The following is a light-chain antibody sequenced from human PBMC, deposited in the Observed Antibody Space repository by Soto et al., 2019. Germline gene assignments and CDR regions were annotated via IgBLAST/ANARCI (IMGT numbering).Light chain of an antibody. CDR1: QSVSSY. Sequence: EVVLTQSPATLSLSPGERATLSCRASQSVSSYLAWYQQKPGQAPRLLIYGASTRATGIPARFSGSGSGTEFSLTISSLQSEDFAVYYCQQYNNWPKTFGQGIKVDIK. CDR2: GAS. CDR3: QQYNNWPKT. V-gene: IGKV3-15*01. J-gene: IGKJ1*01.